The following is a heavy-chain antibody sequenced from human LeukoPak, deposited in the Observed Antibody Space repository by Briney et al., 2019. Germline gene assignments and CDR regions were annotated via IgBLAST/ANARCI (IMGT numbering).Heavy chain of an antibody. J-gene: IGHJ4*02. CDR1: GFTFSSYA. Sequence: GGSLRLSCAASGFTFSSYAMSWVRQAPGKGLEWVSAISGSGGSTYYADSVKGRFTISRDNSKNTLYLQMNSLRAEDTAVYYCARAVGSSSWKDLDYWGQGTLVTVSS. CDR2: ISGSGGST. V-gene: IGHV3-23*01. D-gene: IGHD6-13*01. CDR3: ARAVGSSSWKDLDY.